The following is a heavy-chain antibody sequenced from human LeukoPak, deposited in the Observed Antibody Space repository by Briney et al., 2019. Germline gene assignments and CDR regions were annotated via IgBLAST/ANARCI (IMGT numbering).Heavy chain of an antibody. CDR1: GFTFSSYA. D-gene: IGHD5-18*01. J-gene: IGHJ4*02. V-gene: IGHV3-23*01. Sequence: GGSLRLSCAASGFTFSSYAMSWVRQAPGKGLEWVSAISGSGGSTYYADSVKGRFTISRDNAKNTLYLQMNSLRAEDTAVYYCVRSRYSYGPYFDYWGQGTLVTVSS. CDR3: VRSRYSYGPYFDY. CDR2: ISGSGGST.